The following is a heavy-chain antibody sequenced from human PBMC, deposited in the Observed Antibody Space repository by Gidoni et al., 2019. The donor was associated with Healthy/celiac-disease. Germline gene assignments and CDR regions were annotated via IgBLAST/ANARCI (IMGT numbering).Heavy chain of an antibody. CDR1: GYTFTGYY. CDR2: INPNSGGT. V-gene: IGHV1-2*04. J-gene: IGHJ4*02. Sequence: QVQLVQSGAEVKKPGASVKVSFKASGYTFTGYYMHWVRQAPGQGLEWMGWINPNSGGTNYAQKFQGWVTMTRDTSISTAYMELSRLRSDDTAVYYCARSPPYGDYLFDYWGQGTLVTVSS. CDR3: ARSPPYGDYLFDY. D-gene: IGHD4-17*01.